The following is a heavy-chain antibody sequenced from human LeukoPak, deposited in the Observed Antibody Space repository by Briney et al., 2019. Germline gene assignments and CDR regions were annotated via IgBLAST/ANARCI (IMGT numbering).Heavy chain of an antibody. CDR2: ISSSSSYI. D-gene: IGHD3-22*01. Sequence: GGSLRLSCAASGFTFSSYSMNWVRQAPGKGLEWVSSISSSSSYIYYADSVKGRFTISRDNAKNSLYLQMNSLRAEDTAVYYCARGHYYDSSGMYYFDYWGQGTLVTVTS. CDR3: ARGHYYDSSGMYYFDY. J-gene: IGHJ4*02. V-gene: IGHV3-21*01. CDR1: GFTFSSYS.